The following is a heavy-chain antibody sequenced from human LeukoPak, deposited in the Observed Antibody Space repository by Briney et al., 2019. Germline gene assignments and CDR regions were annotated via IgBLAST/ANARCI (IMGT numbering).Heavy chain of an antibody. J-gene: IGHJ4*02. D-gene: IGHD6-6*01. CDR2: ISSSSSYI. CDR1: GFTFSSYS. CDR3: AREGGRESSSLDY. V-gene: IGHV3-21*01. Sequence: PGGSLRLSCAASGFTFSSYSMNWVRQAPGKGLEWVSSISSSSSYIYYADSVKGRFTISRDNAKNSLYLQMNSLRAEDTAVYYCAREGGRESSSLDYWGQGTLVTVSS.